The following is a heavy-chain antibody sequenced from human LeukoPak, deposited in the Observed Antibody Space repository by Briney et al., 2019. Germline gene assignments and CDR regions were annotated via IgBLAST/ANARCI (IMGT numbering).Heavy chain of an antibody. CDR2: IYYSGST. CDR1: GASISSGGYY. CDR3: ARHPGRLFDY. Sequence: PSETLSLTCTVSGASISSGGYYWSWIRQHPGKGLEWIGYIYYSGSTYYNPSLKSRVTISVDTSKNQFSLKLSSVTAADTAVYYCARHPGRLFDYWGQGTLVTVSS. V-gene: IGHV4-31*03. J-gene: IGHJ4*02.